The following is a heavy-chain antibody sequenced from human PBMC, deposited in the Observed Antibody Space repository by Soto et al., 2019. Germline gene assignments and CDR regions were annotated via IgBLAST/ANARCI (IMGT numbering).Heavy chain of an antibody. J-gene: IGHJ2*01. CDR3: GRGAYNAGGDDLYFDL. Sequence: EVQLVESGGGLVQPGGSLRLSCAASGFTFSNYWMSWVRQAPGKGLEWVANIKLDGSEKYYVDSVKGRFTISIDNAKNSLYLQMNSLRAEDTAVYYCGRGAYNAGGDDLYFDLWGRGTLVTVAS. CDR1: GFTFSNYW. CDR2: IKLDGSEK. D-gene: IGHD1-20*01. V-gene: IGHV3-7*01.